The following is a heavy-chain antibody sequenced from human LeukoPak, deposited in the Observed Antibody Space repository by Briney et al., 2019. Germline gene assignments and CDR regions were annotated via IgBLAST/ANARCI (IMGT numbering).Heavy chain of an antibody. CDR1: GFTLSIYS. CDR3: AKDNQYSAD. V-gene: IGHV3-23*01. CDR2: ISGSGGTT. D-gene: IGHD2-21*01. Sequence: GGSLRLSCAASGFTLSIYSMNWVPQSPGKGLEWVSVISGSGGTTYYADSVKGRFTISRDNSKNTLYLQMNSLRAEDSAVYYCAKDNQYSADWGQGTLVTVSS. J-gene: IGHJ4*02.